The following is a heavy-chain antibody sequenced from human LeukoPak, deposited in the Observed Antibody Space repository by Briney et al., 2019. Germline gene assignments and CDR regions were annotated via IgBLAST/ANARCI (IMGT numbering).Heavy chain of an antibody. J-gene: IGHJ4*02. CDR3: ARVRGLGVITPYLDY. CDR1: GGSISSDH. Sequence: KPSETLSLTCTVSGGSISSDHWSWTRQPPGKGLEWIGCFSYRGSTKYNPSLKSRVTISVDTSKNHFSLKLRSVTAADTAVYYCARVRGLGVITPYLDYWGQGTLVTVSS. CDR2: FSYRGST. V-gene: IGHV4-59*08. D-gene: IGHD3-16*02.